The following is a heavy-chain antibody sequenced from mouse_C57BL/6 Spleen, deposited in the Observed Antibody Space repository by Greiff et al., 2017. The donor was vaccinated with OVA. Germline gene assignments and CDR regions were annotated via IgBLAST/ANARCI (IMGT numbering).Heavy chain of an antibody. V-gene: IGHV1-72*01. CDR1: GYPFPSYW. D-gene: IGHD5-1*01. CDR3: ARNWERYLWYFDV. CDR2: IDPNSGGT. J-gene: IGHJ1*03. Sequence: QVQLQQPGAELVPPWASFPLSSKASGYPFPSYWMHWVKQRPGRGLEWIGRIDPNSGGTKYNEKFKSKATLTVDKPSSTAYMQLSSLTSEDSAVYDCARNWERYLWYFDVWGTGTTVTVSS.